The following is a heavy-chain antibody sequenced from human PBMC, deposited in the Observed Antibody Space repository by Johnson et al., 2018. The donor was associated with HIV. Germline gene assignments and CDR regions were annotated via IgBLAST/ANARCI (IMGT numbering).Heavy chain of an antibody. CDR3: VRGGGSSVAFDI. CDR1: GFTVSSNY. Sequence: VQLVESGGGLVQPGGSLRLSCAASGFTVSSNYMSWVRQAPGKGLEWVSVIYSGGSTYYAYSVKGRFTISRDNAKNSLYLQMNSLRVEDTAFYYCVRGGGSSVAFDIWGQGTMVTVSS. J-gene: IGHJ3*02. CDR2: IYSGGST. D-gene: IGHD1-26*01. V-gene: IGHV3-66*01.